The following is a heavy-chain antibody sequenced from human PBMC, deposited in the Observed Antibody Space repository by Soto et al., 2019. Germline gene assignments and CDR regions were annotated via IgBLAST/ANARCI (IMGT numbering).Heavy chain of an antibody. CDR2: IYYSGST. CDR1: GGSISSYY. Sequence: SETLSLTCTVSGGSISSYYWSWIRQPPGKGLEWIGYIYYSGSTNYNPSLKSRVTISVDTSKKQFSLKLSSVTAADTAVYYCARDRSGWYGGWLDPWGKGLMVNVS. J-gene: IGHJ5*02. V-gene: IGHV4-59*01. CDR3: ARDRSGWYGGWLDP. D-gene: IGHD6-19*01.